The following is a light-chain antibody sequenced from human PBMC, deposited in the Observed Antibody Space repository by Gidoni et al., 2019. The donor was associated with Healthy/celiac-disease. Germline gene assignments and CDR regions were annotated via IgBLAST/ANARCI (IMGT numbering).Light chain of an antibody. CDR1: QSVLYSSNNKYY. CDR3: QQYYSTPLT. V-gene: IGKV4-1*01. J-gene: IGKJ3*01. CDR2: WAS. Sequence: DIVMTQSPDSLAVPLGERATINCKSSQSVLYSSNNKYYLAWYQQKPGQPHKLLIYWASTRESGVPDRLSGSGSGTDFTLTISSLQAEDVAVYYCQQYYSTPLTFGPGTKVDNK.